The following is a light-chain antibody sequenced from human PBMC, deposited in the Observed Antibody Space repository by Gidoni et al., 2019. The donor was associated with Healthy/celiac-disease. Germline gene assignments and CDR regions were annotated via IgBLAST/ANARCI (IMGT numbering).Light chain of an antibody. CDR2: AAS. Sequence: DIHMTPSPSSLSASVGDIVTIPCRASQSISSYLNWYQQKPGKAPKFLIYAASSLQSGVPSWFSGSGSGTDFTITISSLQPEDFATYYCQQCYSTPQTFGQXTKLEIK. CDR3: QQCYSTPQT. CDR1: QSISSY. J-gene: IGKJ2*01. V-gene: IGKV1-39*01.